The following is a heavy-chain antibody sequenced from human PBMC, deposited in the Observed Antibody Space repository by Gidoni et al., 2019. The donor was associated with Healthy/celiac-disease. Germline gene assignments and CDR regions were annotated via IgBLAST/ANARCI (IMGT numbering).Heavy chain of an antibody. D-gene: IGHD1-1*01. CDR3: ARLDDSATDAFDI. J-gene: IGHJ3*02. CDR2: IYYRGST. V-gene: IGHV4-39*01. Sequence: QLQLQESGPGLVKPSETLSLTCTVSGGSISSSSYYWGWIRQPPGKGLEWIGSIYYRGSTYYNPSLKSRVTISVDTSKNQFSLKLSSVTAADTAVYYCARLDDSATDAFDIWGQGTMVTVSS. CDR1: GGSISSSSYY.